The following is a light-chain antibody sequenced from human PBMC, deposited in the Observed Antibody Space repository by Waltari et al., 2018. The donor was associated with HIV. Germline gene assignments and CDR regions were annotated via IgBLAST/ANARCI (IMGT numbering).Light chain of an antibody. CDR1: NIGSKS. CDR2: YDS. Sequence: SYVLTQSPSVPVAPGKTARLTCGGNNIGSKSVHWYQQKPGQAPVLVIYYDSDRPSGIPVRFSGSNAGNTATLTISRVEAGDEADYYCQVWDSSSGVVFGGGTRLTVL. CDR3: QVWDSSSGVV. J-gene: IGLJ2*01. V-gene: IGLV3-21*04.